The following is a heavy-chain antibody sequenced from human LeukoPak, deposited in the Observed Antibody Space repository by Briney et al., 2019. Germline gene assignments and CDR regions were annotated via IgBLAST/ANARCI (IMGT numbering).Heavy chain of an antibody. Sequence: GGTLRLSCADSGFTFSNYGMSWVRQAPGKGLEWISAISGSGGSTYYADSVKGRFTISRDNSKNTLYLVMNSLRAEDTAVYYCARAPIWFGYYYYMDVWGKGTTVTISS. V-gene: IGHV3-23*01. D-gene: IGHD3-10*01. J-gene: IGHJ6*03. CDR2: ISGSGGST. CDR1: GFTFSNYG. CDR3: ARAPIWFGYYYYMDV.